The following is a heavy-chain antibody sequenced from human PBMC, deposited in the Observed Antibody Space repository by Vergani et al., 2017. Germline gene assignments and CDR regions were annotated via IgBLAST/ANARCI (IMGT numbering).Heavy chain of an antibody. D-gene: IGHD1-26*01. Sequence: QVQLQESGPGLVKPSQTLSLTCTVSGGSISSGSYYWSWIRQPAGKGLEWIGRIYTSGSTNYNPSLKSRVTISVDTSKNQFSLKLSSVTAADTAVYYCARSSGSYGIGAFDIWGQGTMVTVSS. CDR1: GGSISSGSYY. V-gene: IGHV4-61*02. J-gene: IGHJ3*02. CDR2: IYTSGST. CDR3: ARSSGSYGIGAFDI.